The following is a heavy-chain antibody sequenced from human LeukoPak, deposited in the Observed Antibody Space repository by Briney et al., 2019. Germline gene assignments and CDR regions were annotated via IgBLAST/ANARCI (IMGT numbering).Heavy chain of an antibody. J-gene: IGHJ4*02. D-gene: IGHD6-19*01. CDR2: IWYDGSNK. CDR1: GFTFSSYG. Sequence: GGSLRLSCAASGFTFSSYGMHWVRQAPGKGLEWVAVIWYDGSNKYYADSVKGRFTISRDNSKNTLYLQMNSLRAEDTAVYYCARDFSPPSSGWYRYFDYWGQGTLVTVSS. V-gene: IGHV3-33*01. CDR3: ARDFSPPSSGWYRYFDY.